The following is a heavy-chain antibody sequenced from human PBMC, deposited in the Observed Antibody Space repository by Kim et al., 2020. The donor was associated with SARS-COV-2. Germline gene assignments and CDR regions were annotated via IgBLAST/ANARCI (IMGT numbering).Heavy chain of an antibody. V-gene: IGHV3-23*01. CDR3: AKVSGQLLWFGELRGTPIDY. J-gene: IGHJ4*02. Sequence: GGSLRLSCAASGFTFSSYAMSWVRQAPGKGLEWVSAISGSGGSTYYADSVKGRFTISRDNSKNTLYLQMNSLRAEDTAVYYCAKVSGQLLWFGELRGTPIDYWGQGTLVTVSS. CDR2: ISGSGGST. CDR1: GFTFSSYA. D-gene: IGHD3-10*01.